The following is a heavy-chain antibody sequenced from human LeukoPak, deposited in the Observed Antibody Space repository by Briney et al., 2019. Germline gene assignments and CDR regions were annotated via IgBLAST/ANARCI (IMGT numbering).Heavy chain of an antibody. V-gene: IGHV3-23*01. CDR2: ISSSGDRI. Sequence: GGTLRLSCAASGFTFSSYGMSWVRQAPGKGLEWVSGISSSGDRIYYADSVKGRFTISRDNFKNTLYLQMNSLRAEDTAVYYCAKDRGSARDSVYYFDYWGQGTLVTVSS. D-gene: IGHD6-19*01. CDR1: GFTFSSYG. J-gene: IGHJ4*02. CDR3: AKDRGSARDSVYYFDY.